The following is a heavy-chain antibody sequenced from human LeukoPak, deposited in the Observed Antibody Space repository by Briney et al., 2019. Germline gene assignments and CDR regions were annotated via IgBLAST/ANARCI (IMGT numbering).Heavy chain of an antibody. J-gene: IGHJ4*02. CDR2: IWYDGSNK. D-gene: IGHD3-10*01. CDR1: GFTFSSYG. Sequence: PGRSLRLSCAASGFTFSSYGMHWVRQAPGQGLEWVAAIWYDGSNKYYADSVKGRFTISRDNSKNTLYLQMNSLKAEDTAVYYCASGGVYYGSGSYPYYFDYWGQGTLVTVSS. CDR3: ASGGVYYGSGSYPYYFDY. V-gene: IGHV3-33*01.